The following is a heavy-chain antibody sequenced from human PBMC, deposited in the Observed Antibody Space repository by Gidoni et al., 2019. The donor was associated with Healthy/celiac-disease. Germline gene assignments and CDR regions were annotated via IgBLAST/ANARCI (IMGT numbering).Heavy chain of an antibody. CDR2: IYYSGST. Sequence: QLQLQESGPGLVKPSETLSLTCTVSGGSISSSSYYWGWIRQPPGKGLEWSGSIYYSGSTYYNPSLKSRVTISVDTSKNQFSLKLSSVTAADTAVYYCSLYYYDSSGYYYFGYYYGMDVWGQGTTVTVSS. V-gene: IGHV4-39*01. D-gene: IGHD3-22*01. J-gene: IGHJ6*02. CDR1: GGSISSSSYY. CDR3: SLYYYDSSGYYYFGYYYGMDV.